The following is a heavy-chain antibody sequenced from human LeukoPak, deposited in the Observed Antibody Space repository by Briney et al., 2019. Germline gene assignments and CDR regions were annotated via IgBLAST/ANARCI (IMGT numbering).Heavy chain of an antibody. J-gene: IGHJ5*02. Sequence: ASVKVSCKASGYTFTNYDISWVRQAPGQGLGWMGWISAYNGNTNYAQKLQGRVTMTTDRSTSTTYMELRSLRSDDTAVYYCARAQQLVHWFDPWGQGTLVTVSS. CDR2: ISAYNGNT. V-gene: IGHV1-18*01. D-gene: IGHD6-13*01. CDR1: GYTFTNYD. CDR3: ARAQQLVHWFDP.